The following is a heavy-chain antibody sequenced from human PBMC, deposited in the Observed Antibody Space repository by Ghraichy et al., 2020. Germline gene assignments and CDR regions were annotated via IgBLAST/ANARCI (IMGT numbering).Heavy chain of an antibody. Sequence: LSLTCAASGFTVSSNYMSWVRQAPGKGLEWVSVIYSGGSTYYADSVKGRFTISRDNSKNTLYLQMNSLRAEDTAVYYCARARIQLWSLGYWGQGTLVTVSS. CDR2: IYSGGST. J-gene: IGHJ4*02. CDR3: ARARIQLWSLGY. V-gene: IGHV3-53*01. D-gene: IGHD5-18*01. CDR1: GFTVSSNY.